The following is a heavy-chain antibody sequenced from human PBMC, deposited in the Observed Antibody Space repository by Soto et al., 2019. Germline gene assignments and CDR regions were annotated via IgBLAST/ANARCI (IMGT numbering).Heavy chain of an antibody. D-gene: IGHD2-2*01. V-gene: IGHV3-30*18. J-gene: IGHJ4*02. Sequence: QVQLVESGGGVVQPGRSLRLSCAASGFTFSSYGIHWVRQAPGKGLEWVAVISYDGSNKYYADSVKGRFTISRDNSKNTLYLQMNILRAEDTAVYYCAKSGDTSANIDYWGQGTLVTVSS. CDR1: GFTFSSYG. CDR2: ISYDGSNK. CDR3: AKSGDTSANIDY.